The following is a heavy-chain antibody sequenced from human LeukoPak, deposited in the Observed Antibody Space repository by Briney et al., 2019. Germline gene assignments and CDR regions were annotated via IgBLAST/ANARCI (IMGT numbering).Heavy chain of an antibody. CDR1: GLTFNNAW. V-gene: IGHV3-64*02. CDR3: ARGLRAYYYYGMDV. J-gene: IGHJ6*02. CDR2: ISSNGGST. Sequence: GGSLRLSCAASGLTFNNAWMTWVRQAPGEGLEYVSGISSNGGSTYYADSVKGRFTISRDNSKNTLFLQMGSLRVEDMAVYYCARGLRAYYYYGMDVWGQGTTVTVSS. D-gene: IGHD3-3*01.